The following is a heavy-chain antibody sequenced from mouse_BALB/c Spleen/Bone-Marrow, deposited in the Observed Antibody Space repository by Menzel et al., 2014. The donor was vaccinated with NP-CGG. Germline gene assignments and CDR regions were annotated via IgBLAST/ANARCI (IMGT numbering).Heavy chain of an antibody. J-gene: IGHJ2*01. CDR3: TRRGDYDGYFDY. Sequence: DVKLVESGGGLVKPGGSLKLSCAAPGLTFSSYTMSWVRQTPEKRLEWVATISSGGSYTYYTDSVKGRFTISRDNAKNTLYLQMSSLKSEDTAMYYCTRRGDYDGYFDYWGQGTTLTVSS. CDR2: ISSGGSYT. D-gene: IGHD2-3*01. CDR1: GLTFSSYT. V-gene: IGHV5-6-4*01.